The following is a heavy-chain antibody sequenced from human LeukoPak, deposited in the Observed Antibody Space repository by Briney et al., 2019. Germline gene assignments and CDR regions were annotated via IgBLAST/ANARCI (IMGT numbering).Heavy chain of an antibody. CDR3: AKSIVVVVAATAEFDY. J-gene: IGHJ4*02. D-gene: IGHD2-15*01. CDR2: ISGSGGST. Sequence: PGRSLRLSCAASGFTFSSYAMHWVRQAPGKGLEWVSAISGSGGSTYYADSVKGRFTISRDNSKNTLYLQMNSLRAEDTAVYYCAKSIVVVVAATAEFDYWGQGTLVTVSS. V-gene: IGHV3-23*01. CDR1: GFTFSSYA.